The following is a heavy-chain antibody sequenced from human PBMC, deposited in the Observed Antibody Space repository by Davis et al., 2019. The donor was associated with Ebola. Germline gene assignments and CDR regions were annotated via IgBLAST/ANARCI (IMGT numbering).Heavy chain of an antibody. J-gene: IGHJ3*02. CDR3: AKDTSNIWFDM. V-gene: IGHV3-23*01. CDR1: GFAFRSYV. CDR2: LGTSADT. D-gene: IGHD2-2*01. Sequence: GGSLRLSCVASGFAFRSYVMSWVRQAPGKGLEWVSTLGTSADTYYADSVKGRFTISRDNSKNTLYLQMNGLRVEDTAIYYCAKDTSNIWFDMWGQGTMVTVSS.